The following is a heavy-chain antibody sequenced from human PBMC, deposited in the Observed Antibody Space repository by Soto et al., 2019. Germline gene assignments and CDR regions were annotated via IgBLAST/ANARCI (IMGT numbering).Heavy chain of an antibody. D-gene: IGHD3-22*01. CDR2: ISYDGSNK. Sequence: GGSLRFSCAASGFTFSSYGMHWVRQAPGKGLEWVAVISYDGSNKYYADSVKGRFTISRDNSKNTLYLQMNSLRAEDTAVYYCAKEGGYYDSSGYYFDYWGQGTLVTVSS. J-gene: IGHJ4*02. CDR3: AKEGGYYDSSGYYFDY. V-gene: IGHV3-30*18. CDR1: GFTFSSYG.